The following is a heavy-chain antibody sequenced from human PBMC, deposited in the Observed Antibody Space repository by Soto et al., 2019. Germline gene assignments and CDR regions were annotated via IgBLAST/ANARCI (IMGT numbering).Heavy chain of an antibody. CDR3: ARRVSSGWYYFDY. D-gene: IGHD6-19*01. CDR1: GGSISSSSYY. V-gene: IGHV4-39*01. J-gene: IGHJ4*02. CDR2: IYYSGST. Sequence: QLQLQESGPGLVKPSETLSLTCTVSGGSISSSSYYWGWIRQPPGKGLEWIGSIYYSGSTYYNPSLKSRVTISVDTSKKQFSLKLSSVTAADTAVYYCARRVSSGWYYFDYWGQGTLVTVSS.